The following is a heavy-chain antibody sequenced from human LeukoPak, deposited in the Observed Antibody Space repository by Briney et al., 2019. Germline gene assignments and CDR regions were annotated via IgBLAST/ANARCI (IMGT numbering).Heavy chain of an antibody. J-gene: IGHJ4*02. CDR3: TTYIAAAGTVFDY. V-gene: IGHV3-15*01. Sequence: GGSLRLSCAASGFTFSNAWMSWVRQAPGKGLEWVGRIKSKTDGGTTDYAAPVKGRFTISRDDSKNTLYLQMNSLKTEDTAVYYCTTYIAAAGTVFDYWGQGTLVTVSS. CDR2: IKSKTDGGTT. D-gene: IGHD6-13*01. CDR1: GFTFSNAW.